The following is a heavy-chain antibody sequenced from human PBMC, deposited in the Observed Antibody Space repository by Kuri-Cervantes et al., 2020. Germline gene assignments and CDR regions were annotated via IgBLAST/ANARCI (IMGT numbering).Heavy chain of an antibody. D-gene: IGHD2-15*01. CDR1: GFTFSSYW. Sequence: GESLKISCAASGFTFSSYWMHWVRQAPGKGLEWVAVISYDGSNKYYADSVKGRFTISRDNSKNTLYLQMNSLRAEDTAVYYCAKDQDIVVVRGSVHYYYYGMDVWGQGTTVTVSS. V-gene: IGHV3-30*18. J-gene: IGHJ6*02. CDR3: AKDQDIVVVRGSVHYYYYGMDV. CDR2: ISYDGSNK.